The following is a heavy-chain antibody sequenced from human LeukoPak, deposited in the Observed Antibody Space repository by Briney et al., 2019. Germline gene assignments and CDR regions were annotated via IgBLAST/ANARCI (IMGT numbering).Heavy chain of an antibody. CDR3: ARGSDYYDSSGYYSDAFDI. V-gene: IGHV4-34*01. D-gene: IGHD3-22*01. CDR1: GGSFSGYS. J-gene: IGHJ3*02. Sequence: PSETLSLTCAVYGGSFSGYSGSGTRQPPGKGLEWIGEINHSGSTNYNPSLKSRVTISVDTSKNQFSLKLSSVTAADTAVYYCARGSDYYDSSGYYSDAFDIWGQGTMVTVSS. CDR2: INHSGST.